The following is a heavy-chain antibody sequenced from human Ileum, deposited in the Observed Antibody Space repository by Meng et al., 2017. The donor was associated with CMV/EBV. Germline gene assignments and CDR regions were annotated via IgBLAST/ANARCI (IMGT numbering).Heavy chain of an antibody. V-gene: IGHV1-2*02. CDR1: GYTFTNNI. Sequence: QVQLVQYGAEMKNPGASVKVSCKTSGYTFTNNIMNWVRQAPGQGLEWMGWINPNSGSTNYAQKFQGRVTMTRDTSISTAYMELNRLTSDDTATYFCARIIVSRGYSFDYWGQGTLVTVSS. D-gene: IGHD5-18*01. CDR2: INPNSGST. CDR3: ARIIVSRGYSFDY. J-gene: IGHJ4*02.